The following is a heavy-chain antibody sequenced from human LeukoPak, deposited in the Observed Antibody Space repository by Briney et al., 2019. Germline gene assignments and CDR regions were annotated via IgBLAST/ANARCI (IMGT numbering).Heavy chain of an antibody. Sequence: GGSLRLSCAASGFTFSSYSMNWVRQAPGKGLEWVANIKQDGSEKYYVDSVKGRFTISRDNAKNSLYLQMNSLRAEDTAVYYCARAWRKYSSGWYAFWFDPWGQGTLVTVSS. CDR3: ARAWRKYSSGWYAFWFDP. CDR1: GFTFSSYS. CDR2: IKQDGSEK. J-gene: IGHJ5*02. D-gene: IGHD6-19*01. V-gene: IGHV3-7*01.